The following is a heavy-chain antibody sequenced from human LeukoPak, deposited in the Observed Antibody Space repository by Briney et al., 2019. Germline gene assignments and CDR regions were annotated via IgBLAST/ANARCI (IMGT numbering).Heavy chain of an antibody. CDR2: VSDSGAGT. V-gene: IGHV3-23*01. Sequence: PGGSLRLSCAASGFTFSTYAMSWVRQAPGKGLEWVSTVSDSGAGTWYPDSLKGRFTISRDNSKNTVYLQLNSLRAEDTAVYYCAKRPGYNSGTFDSWGLGTLVTVSS. D-gene: IGHD6-19*01. CDR3: AKRPGYNSGTFDS. CDR1: GFTFSTYA. J-gene: IGHJ5*01.